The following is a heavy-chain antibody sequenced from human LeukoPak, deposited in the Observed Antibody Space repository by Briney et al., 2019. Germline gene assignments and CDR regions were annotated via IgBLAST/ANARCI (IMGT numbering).Heavy chain of an antibody. J-gene: IGHJ6*03. CDR2: ISWNSGSI. D-gene: IGHD1-14*01. V-gene: IGHV3-9*03. CDR1: GFTFDDYA. CDR3: AKATTTTSYMDV. Sequence: GGSLRLSCAASGFTFDDYAMHWVRQAPGKGLEWVSGISWNSGSIGYADSVKGRLTISRDNAKNSLYLQMNSLRAEDMALYYCAKATTTTSYMDVWGKGTTVTVSS.